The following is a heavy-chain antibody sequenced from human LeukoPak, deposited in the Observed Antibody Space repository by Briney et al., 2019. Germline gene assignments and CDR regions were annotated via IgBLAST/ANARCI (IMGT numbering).Heavy chain of an antibody. V-gene: IGHV1-8*01. J-gene: IGHJ4*02. CDR1: GYTFITYD. Sequence: ASVKVSCKASGYTFITYDFNWVRQATAQGLEWMGWMNPNSGNTGYAQKFQGRVTMTRNTSISTAYMELSSLRSEDTAVYYCARGDWVPEYWGQGTLGTVSS. CDR3: ARGDWVPEY. D-gene: IGHD3-9*01. CDR2: MNPNSGNT.